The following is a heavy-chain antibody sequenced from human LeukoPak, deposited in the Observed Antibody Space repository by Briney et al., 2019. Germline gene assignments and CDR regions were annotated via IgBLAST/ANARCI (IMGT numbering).Heavy chain of an antibody. Sequence: PSETLSLTCAVSGGSISSGGYSWSWIRQPPGKGLEWIGYIYHSGSTYYNPSLKSRVTISVDRSKNQFSLKLSSETAADTAVYYCASLYGDYADYWGQGTLVTVSS. CDR2: IYHSGST. CDR1: GGSISSGGYS. V-gene: IGHV4-30-2*01. D-gene: IGHD4-17*01. J-gene: IGHJ4*02. CDR3: ASLYGDYADY.